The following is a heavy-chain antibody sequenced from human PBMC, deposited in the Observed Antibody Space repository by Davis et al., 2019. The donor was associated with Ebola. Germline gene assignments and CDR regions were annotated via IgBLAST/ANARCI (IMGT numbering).Heavy chain of an antibody. V-gene: IGHV3-74*01. D-gene: IGHD4-17*01. Sequence: HTGGSLRLSCAASGFTFNTYWMHWVRQAPGKGLMWVSRISGDGSSPSYADSVKGRFTISRDNAKNTLYLQLNSLRPEDTAVYYCTSAYGDYDYWGQGTLVTVSS. CDR3: TSAYGDYDY. CDR2: ISGDGSSP. J-gene: IGHJ4*02. CDR1: GFTFNTYW.